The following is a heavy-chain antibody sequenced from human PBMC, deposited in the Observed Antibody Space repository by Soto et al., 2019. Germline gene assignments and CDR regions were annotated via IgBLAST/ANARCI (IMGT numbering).Heavy chain of an antibody. CDR1: GYSFTGYY. CDR3: VRAETFYPGNTFAY. CDR2: IYPDSGGT. Sequence: ASLKVSCKASGYSFTGYYLHWVGQAPGQGLEWMGWIYPDSGGTNYAPKFRGWVTMTRDTSIRTAYMELSGLKSDDTAVYFCVRAETFYPGNTFAYWGQGALVTASS. D-gene: IGHD1-1*01. J-gene: IGHJ4*02. V-gene: IGHV1-2*04.